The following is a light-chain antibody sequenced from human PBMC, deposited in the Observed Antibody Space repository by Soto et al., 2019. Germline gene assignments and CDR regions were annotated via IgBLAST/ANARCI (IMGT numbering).Light chain of an antibody. Sequence: DIEMTQSPSSLSASVGDRVTITCRASQTIASHLNWYQQKPGEAPKLLIYAASSLQSGVPSRFSGTSSGTTFTLIISSLQPEDFATYSCQQSHTFPLTFGPGTRV. V-gene: IGKV1-39*01. J-gene: IGKJ3*01. CDR1: QTIASH. CDR2: AAS. CDR3: QQSHTFPLT.